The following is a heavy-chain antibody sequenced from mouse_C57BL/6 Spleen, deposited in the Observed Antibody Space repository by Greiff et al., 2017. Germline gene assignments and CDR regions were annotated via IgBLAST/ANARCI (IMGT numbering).Heavy chain of an antibody. CDR3: ASEFSYDYDGFAY. V-gene: IGHV5-4*03. CDR1: GFTFSSYA. Sequence: EVMLVESGGGLVKPGGSLKLSCAASGFTFSSYAMSWVRQTPEKRLEWVATISDGGSYTYYPDNVKGRFTISRDNAKNNLYLQMSHLKSEDTAMYYCASEFSYDYDGFAYWGQGTLVTVSA. CDR2: ISDGGSYT. D-gene: IGHD2-4*01. J-gene: IGHJ3*01.